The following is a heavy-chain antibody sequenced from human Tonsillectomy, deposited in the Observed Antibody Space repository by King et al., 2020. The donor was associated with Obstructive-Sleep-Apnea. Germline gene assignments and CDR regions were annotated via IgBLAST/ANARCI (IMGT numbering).Heavy chain of an antibody. CDR3: ARGDYDVLTGYYNVEPYYYYFGMDV. CDR1: GFSFSTYS. CDR2: ISSSSSYI. V-gene: IGHV3-21*01. J-gene: IGHJ6*02. Sequence: VQLVESGGGLVKPGGSLRLSCAASGFSFSTYSMNWVRQAPGKGLEWVSSISSSSSYIYYADSVKGRFTISRDNAKNSLYLQMNSLRAEDTAVYYCARGDYDVLTGYYNVEPYYYYFGMDVWGQGTTVTVSS. D-gene: IGHD3-9*01.